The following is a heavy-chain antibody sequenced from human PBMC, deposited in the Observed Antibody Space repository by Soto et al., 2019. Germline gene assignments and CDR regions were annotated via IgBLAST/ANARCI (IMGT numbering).Heavy chain of an antibody. CDR1: GFTFISYA. V-gene: IGHV3-23*01. J-gene: IGHJ4*01. CDR3: AKDPYSGYFLRLAY. Sequence: GGSLRLSCAASGFTFISYAMSWVLQAPGKGLEWVSAISGSDGSTYHAESVKGRFTISRDNSKNTLYLQMNSLRAEDTAVYYWAKDPYSGYFLRLAYRGHVTLVTV. D-gene: IGHD5-12*01. CDR2: ISGSDGST.